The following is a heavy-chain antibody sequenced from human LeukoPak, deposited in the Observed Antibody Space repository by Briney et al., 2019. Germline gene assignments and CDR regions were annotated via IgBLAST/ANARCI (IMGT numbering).Heavy chain of an antibody. CDR3: ARAHPGYSSGWYFDY. CDR1: GFTFSSYW. J-gene: IGHJ4*02. D-gene: IGHD6-19*01. CDR2: IASDGSST. Sequence: GGSLRLSCAASGFTFSSYWMNWVRQAPGKGLVWVSRIASDGSSTTYADSVKGRFTISRDNSKNTLYLQMNSLRAEDTAVYYCARAHPGYSSGWYFDYWGQGTLVTVSS. V-gene: IGHV3-74*01.